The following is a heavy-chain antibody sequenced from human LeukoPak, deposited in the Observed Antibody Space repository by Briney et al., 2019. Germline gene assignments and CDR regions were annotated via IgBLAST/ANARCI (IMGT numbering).Heavy chain of an antibody. V-gene: IGHV3-11*01. Sequence: GGSLRLSCAASGFTFSDYYMSWIRQAPGKGLEWVSYISSSGSTIYYADSVKGRFTISRDNAKNSLYLQMNSLRAEDTAFYYCTRDYGDYPYRYFFDYWGQGNLVTVSS. CDR2: ISSSGSTI. D-gene: IGHD4-17*01. J-gene: IGHJ4*02. CDR3: TRDYGDYPYRYFFDY. CDR1: GFTFSDYY.